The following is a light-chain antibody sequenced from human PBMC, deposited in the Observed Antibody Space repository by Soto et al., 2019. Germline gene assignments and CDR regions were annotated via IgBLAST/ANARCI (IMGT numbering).Light chain of an antibody. Sequence: DIQMTQSPSTLSASVGDRVTITCRASQSISSWLAWYQQKPGKAPKLLIYKASGLESGVPSRFSGSGSGTAFTLTIRSLQPDDFATYYCQQYNSYSPLTFGGGTKVEIK. CDR3: QQYNSYSPLT. CDR1: QSISSW. J-gene: IGKJ4*01. V-gene: IGKV1-5*03. CDR2: KAS.